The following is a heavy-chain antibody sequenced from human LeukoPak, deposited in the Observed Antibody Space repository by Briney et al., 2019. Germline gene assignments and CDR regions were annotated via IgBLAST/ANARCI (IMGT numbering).Heavy chain of an antibody. J-gene: IGHJ4*02. CDR3: ATNLAYCGGDCYRPIDY. Sequence: ASVKVSCKASGYTFTSYGISWVRQAPGQGLEWMGWISAYNGNTNYAQKLQGRATMTTDTSTSTAYMWLRSLRSDDTAADYCATNLAYCGGDCYRPIDYWGQGTLVTVSS. CDR1: GYTFTSYG. D-gene: IGHD2-21*01. V-gene: IGHV1-18*01. CDR2: ISAYNGNT.